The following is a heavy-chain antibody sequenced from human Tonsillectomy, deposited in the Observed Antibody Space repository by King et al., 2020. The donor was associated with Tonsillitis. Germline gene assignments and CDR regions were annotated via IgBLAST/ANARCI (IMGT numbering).Heavy chain of an antibody. Sequence: VQLVESGGGMVQPGRSLRLSCAASAFTFSSYAMHWVRQAPGKGLEWVAVISYDGSNKYYADSVKGRFTISRDNSKNTLYLLMNSLRAEDTAVYYCARGGGIMITFGGVIAAIDYWGQGTLVTVSS. CDR2: ISYDGSNK. V-gene: IGHV3-30-3*01. CDR1: AFTFSSYA. J-gene: IGHJ4*02. D-gene: IGHD3-16*02. CDR3: ARGGGIMITFGGVIAAIDY.